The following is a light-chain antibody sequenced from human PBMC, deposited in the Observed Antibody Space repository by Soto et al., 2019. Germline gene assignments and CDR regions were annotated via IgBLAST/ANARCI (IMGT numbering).Light chain of an antibody. V-gene: IGKV1-39*01. CDR1: QSISDY. CDR2: GAS. J-gene: IGKJ2*01. CDR3: QQTYRTSYT. Sequence: DIQMTQSPSSLSASVGDRVTLTCRASQSISDYLNWYQQKPGKAPKLLIYGASSLQTGVPSRFSGSGSGTDFTLTISSLQPEDFATYFCQQTYRTSYTFGQGTNLEI.